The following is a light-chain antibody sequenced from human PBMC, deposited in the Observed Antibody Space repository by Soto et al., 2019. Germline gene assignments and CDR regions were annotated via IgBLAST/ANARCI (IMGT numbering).Light chain of an antibody. V-gene: IGKV3-15*01. Sequence: IVMTQCPATLSLSPGERATLSCRASQSVSSNLAWYQQKPGQAPRPLIYGASTRATGIPARFSGSGSGTEGTITISSLKPEDDAVYYCQQYNNCQWTFGQGTKVDIK. CDR1: QSVSSN. CDR2: GAS. J-gene: IGKJ1*01. CDR3: QQYNNCQWT.